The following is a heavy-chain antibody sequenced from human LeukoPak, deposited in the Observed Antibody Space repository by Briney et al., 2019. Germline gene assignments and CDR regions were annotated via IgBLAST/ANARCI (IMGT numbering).Heavy chain of an antibody. CDR1: GFPFSSYW. CDR2: ISGDGTIK. V-gene: IGHV3-74*03. CDR3: SRSQFDY. J-gene: IGHJ4*02. Sequence: GGSLRLSCEPSGFPFSSYWTLWVSHASGKGLVWVSRISGDGTIKTYADFVRGRFTISRDNTKNILYLQMNSLKVEDTATYFCSRSQFDYWGQGVLVTVSP.